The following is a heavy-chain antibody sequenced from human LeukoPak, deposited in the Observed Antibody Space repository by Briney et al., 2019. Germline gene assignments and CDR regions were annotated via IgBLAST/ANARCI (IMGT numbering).Heavy chain of an antibody. V-gene: IGHV4-34*01. CDR1: GVSFSGYC. Sequence: PSETLSLTCAVSGVSFSGYCWFWIRQPPGKGLEWIGEINHGESTNYNPSLKSRATLSVDTSKNQFSLKLTSVTAADTAVYYCARGRTYYYDTSGYYPSIYYGMDVWGQGTTVIVSS. J-gene: IGHJ6*02. D-gene: IGHD3-22*01. CDR2: INHGEST. CDR3: ARGRTYYYDTSGYYPSIYYGMDV.